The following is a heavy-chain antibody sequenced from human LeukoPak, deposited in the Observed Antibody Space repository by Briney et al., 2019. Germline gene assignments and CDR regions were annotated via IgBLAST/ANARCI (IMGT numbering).Heavy chain of an antibody. V-gene: IGHV3-23*01. CDR1: GFTFSSYA. CDR2: ISGSGGST. D-gene: IGHD6-19*01. Sequence: PGGSLRLSCAASGFTFSSYAMSWVRQAPGKGLEWVSAISGSGGSTYYADSVKGRFTISRDNAKSSVYLQMNNLRAEDTALYYCAKGGGWFYYFDYWGQGTLVTVSS. CDR3: AKGGGWFYYFDY. J-gene: IGHJ4*02.